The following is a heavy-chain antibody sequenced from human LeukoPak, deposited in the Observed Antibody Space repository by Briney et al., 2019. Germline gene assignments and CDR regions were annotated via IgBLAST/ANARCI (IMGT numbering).Heavy chain of an antibody. CDR3: ARAIFGVVIVAFDI. CDR1: GFTFSSYS. J-gene: IGHJ3*02. Sequence: GGSLRLSCAASGFTFSSYSMNWVRQAPGKGLEWVSSISSSSSYIYYADSVKGRFTISRDNAKNSLCLQMNSLRAEDTAVYYCARAIFGVVIVAFDIWGQGTMVTVSS. V-gene: IGHV3-21*01. CDR2: ISSSSSYI. D-gene: IGHD3-3*01.